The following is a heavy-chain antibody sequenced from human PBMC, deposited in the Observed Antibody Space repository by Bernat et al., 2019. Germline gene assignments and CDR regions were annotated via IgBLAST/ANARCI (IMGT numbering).Heavy chain of an antibody. CDR3: ARTRSLSGWYGPYGMDV. Sequence: QVQLVESGGGVVQPGRSLRLSCAASGFTFSSYGMHWVRQAPGKGLEWVAVISYDGSNKYYADSVKGRFTITRDTSKNTLYLQMNSLRAEDTAVYYCARTRSLSGWYGPYGMDVWGQGTTVTVSS. CDR2: ISYDGSNK. CDR1: GFTFSSYG. V-gene: IGHV3-30*03. D-gene: IGHD6-19*01. J-gene: IGHJ6*02.